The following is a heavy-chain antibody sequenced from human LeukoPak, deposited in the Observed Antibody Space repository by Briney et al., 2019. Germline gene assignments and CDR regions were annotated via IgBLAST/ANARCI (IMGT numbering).Heavy chain of an antibody. Sequence: GASVKVSCKASGYTFTSYGISWVRQAPGQGLEWMGWISAYNGNTNYAQKLQGRVTMTTDTSTSTAYMELRSLRSDDTAVYYCARVVVVVPAVDRPNYYYGMDVWGQGTTVTVSS. D-gene: IGHD2-2*01. J-gene: IGHJ6*02. CDR3: ARVVVVVPAVDRPNYYYGMDV. CDR1: GYTFTSYG. V-gene: IGHV1-18*01. CDR2: ISAYNGNT.